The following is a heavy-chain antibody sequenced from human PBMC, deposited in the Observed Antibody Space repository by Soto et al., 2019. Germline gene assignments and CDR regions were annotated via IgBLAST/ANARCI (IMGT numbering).Heavy chain of an antibody. CDR1: GDSVSSNSAA. CDR3: ARGSTMVRGVILDDFDI. D-gene: IGHD3-10*01. CDR2: TYYRSKWNN. Sequence: SQTLSLTCDISGDSVSSNSAAWNWIRQSPSRGLEWLGRTYYRSKWNNDYALSVKSRITISPDKPKNQFSLQLDSVTPDDTAVYYCARGSTMVRGVILDDFDIWGQGTMVTVSS. J-gene: IGHJ3*02. V-gene: IGHV6-1*01.